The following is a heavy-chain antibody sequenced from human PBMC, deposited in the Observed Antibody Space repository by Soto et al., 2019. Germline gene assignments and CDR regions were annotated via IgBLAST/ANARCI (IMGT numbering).Heavy chain of an antibody. CDR1: GGTFSSYA. CDR3: ARNGGYSGYEYYYYGMDV. CDR2: IIPIFGTA. D-gene: IGHD5-12*01. J-gene: IGHJ6*02. Sequence: QVQLVQSGAEVKKPGSSGKVSCKPSGGTFSSYAISWVRQAPGQGLEWMGGIIPIFGTANYAQKFQGRVTITADESTSTAYMELSSLRSEDTAVYYCARNGGYSGYEYYYYGMDVWGQGTTVTVSS. V-gene: IGHV1-69*01.